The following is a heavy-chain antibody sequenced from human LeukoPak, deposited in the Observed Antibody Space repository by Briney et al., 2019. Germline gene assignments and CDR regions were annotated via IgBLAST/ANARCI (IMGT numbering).Heavy chain of an antibody. CDR1: DVSISSHY. Sequence: SETLALTCTVSDVSISSHYWSWVRQPPGKGLEWIAYMRDTVNTKDNPPFKSRLTLSADTSKNQFSLRLSSVTAADTAVYYCATIKRGNIYGYFDFWGQGILVTVSS. CDR2: MRDTVNT. V-gene: IGHV4-59*11. D-gene: IGHD5-18*01. J-gene: IGHJ4*02. CDR3: ATIKRGNIYGYFDF.